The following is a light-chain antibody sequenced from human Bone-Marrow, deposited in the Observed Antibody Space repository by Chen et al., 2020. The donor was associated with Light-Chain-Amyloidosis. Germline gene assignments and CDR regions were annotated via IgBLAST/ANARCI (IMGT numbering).Light chain of an antibody. J-gene: IGKJ5*01. CDR2: GAS. CDR1: QGIANY. V-gene: IGKV1-27*01. CDR3: QKYNNAPRIT. Sequence: DIQMTQSPSSLSASVGDRVTITCRASQGIANYLAWYQQKPGKVPKLLIYGASTLQSGVPSRFSGSGSGTDFTLTISSLRPEDVATYYCQKYNNAPRITFGQGTRLEIK.